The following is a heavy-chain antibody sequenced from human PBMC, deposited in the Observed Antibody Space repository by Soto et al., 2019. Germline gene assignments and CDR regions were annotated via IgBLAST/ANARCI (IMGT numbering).Heavy chain of an antibody. CDR1: GGPISSSSYY. Sequence: SETLSLTCTVSGGPISSSSYYWGWIRQPPGKGLEWIGSIYYSGSTYYNPSLKSRVTISVDTSKNQFSLKLSSVTAADTAVYYCARTSSSWYFPYYYYMDVWGKGTTVTVSS. J-gene: IGHJ6*03. V-gene: IGHV4-39*01. D-gene: IGHD6-13*01. CDR3: ARTSSSWYFPYYYYMDV. CDR2: IYYSGST.